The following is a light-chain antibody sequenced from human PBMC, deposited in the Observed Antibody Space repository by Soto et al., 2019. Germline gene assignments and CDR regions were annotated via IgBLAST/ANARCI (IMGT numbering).Light chain of an antibody. J-gene: IGKJ1*01. CDR2: GAS. CDR3: QQYVRSPWT. Sequence: EIVLTQSPGTLSLSPGERATLSCRASQSVSSSYLAWYQHKPGQAPRLLIYGASSRATGIPDRFSGSGSGTDFTLTISRLEPEDFAVYYCQQYVRSPWTFGQGTKVDIK. CDR1: QSVSSSY. V-gene: IGKV3-20*01.